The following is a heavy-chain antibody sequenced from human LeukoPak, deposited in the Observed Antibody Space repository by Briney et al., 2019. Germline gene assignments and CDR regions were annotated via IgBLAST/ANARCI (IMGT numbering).Heavy chain of an antibody. CDR1: GYSFTSYW. D-gene: IGHD2-2*01. V-gene: IGHV5-51*01. CDR2: IYPGDSDT. Sequence: GESLNISCKASGYSFTSYWIGWLGQMPGRGLEWMAIIYPGDSDTRYSASFQGQVNISADKSISTAYLQWSSLKASDTAMYYCARILRGYCSSTSCHEFDYWGQGTLVTVSS. J-gene: IGHJ4*02. CDR3: ARILRGYCSSTSCHEFDY.